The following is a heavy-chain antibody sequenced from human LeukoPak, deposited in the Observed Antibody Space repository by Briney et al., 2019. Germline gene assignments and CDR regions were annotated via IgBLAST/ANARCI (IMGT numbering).Heavy chain of an antibody. V-gene: IGHV4-34*01. CDR1: GGSFSGYY. CDR2: INHSGST. J-gene: IGHJ4*02. CDR3: ARGLGGGPVGSY. D-gene: IGHD1-26*01. Sequence: SETLSLTCAVYGGSFSGYYWSWIRQPPGKGLEWIGEINHSGSTNYNPSLKRRVTISADTSKNQVSLKLRSVTAADTAVYYCARGLGGGPVGSYWGQGILVTVSS.